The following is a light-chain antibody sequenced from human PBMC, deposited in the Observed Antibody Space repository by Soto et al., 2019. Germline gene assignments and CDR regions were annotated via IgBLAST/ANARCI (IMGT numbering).Light chain of an antibody. Sequence: QSVLTQPASVSGSPGQSITISCTGTSSDVGGYNSVSWYQQNPGKAPKLMIYEVSNRPSGVSNRFSGSKSGNTASLTISGLQDEDEADYYCSSYTSSTTLVFGGGTKLTVL. J-gene: IGLJ3*02. CDR2: EVS. V-gene: IGLV2-14*01. CDR3: SSYTSSTTLV. CDR1: SSDVGGYNS.